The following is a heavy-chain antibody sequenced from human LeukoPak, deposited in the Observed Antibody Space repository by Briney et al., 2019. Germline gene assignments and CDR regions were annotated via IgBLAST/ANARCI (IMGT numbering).Heavy chain of an antibody. CDR2: IYAGGST. CDR3: ARVWELSFDY. V-gene: IGHV3-53*01. D-gene: IGHD1-26*01. Sequence: GGSLRLSCAASGFTVSSDHMSWVRQAPGRGLEWVSVIYAGGSTYYADSVKGRFTISRDNFKNTVFLQMNSLRAEDTAVYYCARVWELSFDYWGQGTLVTVSS. CDR1: GFTVSSDH. J-gene: IGHJ4*02.